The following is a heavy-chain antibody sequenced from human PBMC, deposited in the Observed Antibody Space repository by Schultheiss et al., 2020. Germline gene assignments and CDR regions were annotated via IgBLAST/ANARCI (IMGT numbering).Heavy chain of an antibody. CDR1: GFTFSSYS. Sequence: GGSLRLSCAASGFTFSSYSMNWVRQAPGKGLEWVSGISWNSGSIGYADSVKGRFTISRDNAKNSLYLQMNSLRAEDTALYYCAKDIAGVATITSSFHYWGQGTLATVSS. D-gene: IGHD5-12*01. CDR3: AKDIAGVATITSSFHY. J-gene: IGHJ4*02. V-gene: IGHV3-9*01. CDR2: ISWNSGSI.